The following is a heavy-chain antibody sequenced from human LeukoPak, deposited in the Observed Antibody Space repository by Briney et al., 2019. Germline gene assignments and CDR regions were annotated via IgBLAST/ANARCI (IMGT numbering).Heavy chain of an antibody. J-gene: IGHJ4*02. V-gene: IGHV3-20*04. CDR2: IRWNGDTK. Sequence: GGSLRLSCAASGFTFDDYGMSWVRQAPGKGLEWVSGIRWNGDTKGYADSVKGRFTISRDNAKNSLYLQMNSRRAEDTAFYYCARGMTDFEYWGQETLVTVSS. CDR3: ARGMTDFEY. CDR1: GFTFDDYG.